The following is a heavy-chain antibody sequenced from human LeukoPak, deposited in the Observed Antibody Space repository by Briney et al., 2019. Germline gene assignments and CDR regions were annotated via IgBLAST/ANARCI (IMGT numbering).Heavy chain of an antibody. Sequence: PGGSLRLSCAASGFTFSSYGMHWVRQAPGKGLEWVAVISYDGSNKYYADSVKGRFTISRDNSKNTLYLQMNSLRAEDTAVYYCAKDKRFWEWTDAFDIWGQGTMVTVSS. CDR1: GFTFSSYG. CDR2: ISYDGSNK. V-gene: IGHV3-30*18. CDR3: AKDKRFWEWTDAFDI. D-gene: IGHD3-3*01. J-gene: IGHJ3*02.